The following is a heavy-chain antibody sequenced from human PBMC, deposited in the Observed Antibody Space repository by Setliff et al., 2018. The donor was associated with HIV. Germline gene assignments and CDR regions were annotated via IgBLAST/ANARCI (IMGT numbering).Heavy chain of an antibody. D-gene: IGHD3-9*01. J-gene: IGHJ4*02. Sequence: SGPTLVNPTQTVTLTCTFSGFTVTGGGVGVGWIRQPPGKGLEWLALIFGDDDKRYTPSLRRRLSITKDTSKSQVTLTMTNMDPVDTATYCCAHMNYDLLTGYYTGFDYWGQGRLVTVSS. V-gene: IGHV2-5*02. CDR2: IFGDDDK. CDR3: AHMNYDLLTGYYTGFDY. CDR1: GFTVTGGGVG.